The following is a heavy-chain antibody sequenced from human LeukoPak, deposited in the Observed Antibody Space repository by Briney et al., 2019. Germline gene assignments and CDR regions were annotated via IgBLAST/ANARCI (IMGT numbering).Heavy chain of an antibody. CDR2: IYYSGLT. V-gene: IGHV4-59*01. CDR1: GGSISSYY. CDR3: ARVLGDSGYYYVGGGAYYYYGMDV. D-gene: IGHD3-22*01. Sequence: SSETLSLTCTVSGGSISSYYWSWIRQPPGKPLEWIWSIYYSGLTNYNPSLKSRVTISVDTSKNQFSLKLSSVTAADTAVYYCARVLGDSGYYYVGGGAYYYYGMDVWGQGTTVTVSS. J-gene: IGHJ6*02.